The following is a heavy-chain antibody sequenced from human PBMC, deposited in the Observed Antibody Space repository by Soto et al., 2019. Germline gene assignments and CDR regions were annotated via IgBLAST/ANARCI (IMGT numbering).Heavy chain of an antibody. J-gene: IGHJ4*02. V-gene: IGHV1-18*01. Sequence: ASVKVSFKASGYTFTSYGISWVRQAPGQGLEWMGWISAYNGNTNYAQKLQGRVTMTTDTSTSTAYMELRSLRSDDTAVYYCARDPADYYGSALDYWGQGTLVTVSS. CDR3: ARDPADYYGSALDY. D-gene: IGHD3-10*01. CDR1: GYTFTSYG. CDR2: ISAYNGNT.